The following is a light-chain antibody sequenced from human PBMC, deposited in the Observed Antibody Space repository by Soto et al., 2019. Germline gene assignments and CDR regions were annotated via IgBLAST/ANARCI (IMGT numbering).Light chain of an antibody. CDR2: GAS. V-gene: IGKV3D-20*02. CDR3: QQRSQWPPMT. J-gene: IGKJ5*01. Sequence: EIVLTQSPDTLSLSPGERATLSCRASQSGSSSYLAWYQQKPGQAPRLLIYGASSRATGIPDRFSGSGSGTDFTLTISRLEPEDFAVYYCQQRSQWPPMTFGQGTRLEIK. CDR1: QSGSSSY.